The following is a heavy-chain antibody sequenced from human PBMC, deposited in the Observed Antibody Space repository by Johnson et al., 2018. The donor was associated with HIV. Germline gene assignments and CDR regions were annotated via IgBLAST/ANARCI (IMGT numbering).Heavy chain of an antibody. J-gene: IGHJ3*02. D-gene: IGHD3-3*01. CDR3: ARDPNYNFWSVPEAFDI. CDR2: ISSSGSTI. Sequence: QVQLVESGGGLVKPGGSLRLSCAASGFTFSDYYMSWIRQAPGKGLEWVSYISSSGSTIYYADSVKGRFTISRDHAKNSLYLQMNSLKAEDTAVYYCARDPNYNFWSVPEAFDIWGQGTMVTVSS. V-gene: IGHV3-11*01. CDR1: GFTFSDYY.